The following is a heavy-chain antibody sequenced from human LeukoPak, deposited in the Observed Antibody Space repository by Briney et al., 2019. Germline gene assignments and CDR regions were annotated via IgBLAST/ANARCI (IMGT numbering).Heavy chain of an antibody. CDR3: ARDQVLRYFDWLLSDGMDV. Sequence: VASVKVSCKASGYTFTSYYMHWVRQAPGQGLEWMGITNPSGGSTSYAQKFQGRVTMTRDTSTSTVYMELSSLRSEDTAVYYCARDQVLRYFDWLLSDGMDVWGQGTTVTVSS. CDR1: GYTFTSYY. D-gene: IGHD3-9*01. CDR2: TNPSGGST. V-gene: IGHV1-46*01. J-gene: IGHJ6*02.